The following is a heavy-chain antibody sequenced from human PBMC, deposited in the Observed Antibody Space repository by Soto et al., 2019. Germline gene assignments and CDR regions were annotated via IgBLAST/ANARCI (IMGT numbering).Heavy chain of an antibody. CDR2: ISGSGGTT. V-gene: IGHV3-23*01. J-gene: IGHJ4*02. CDR3: AKLLSHTISEYRSVEY. Sequence: EVQLLESGGGLVQPGGSLRLSCAASGFSFSNYAMSWVRQAPGKGLEWVSVISGSGGTTYYADSVKGRFTISSDNSKNTLLLQMNSLTGEDTAVHDSAKLLSHTISEYRSVEYWGPGTLVTVSS. D-gene: IGHD3-3*02. CDR1: GFSFSNYA.